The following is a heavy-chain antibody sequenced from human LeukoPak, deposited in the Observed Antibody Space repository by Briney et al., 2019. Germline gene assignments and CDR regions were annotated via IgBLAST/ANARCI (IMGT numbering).Heavy chain of an antibody. CDR3: ARAYYYGSGSYAFDI. V-gene: IGHV4-59*01. D-gene: IGHD3-10*01. CDR1: GGSISSYY. J-gene: IGHJ3*02. CDR2: IYFSGST. Sequence: SETLSLTCTVSGGSISSYYWSWIRQPPGKGLEWIGYIYFSGSTNYNPSLKSRVTISVDTSKSQFSLKLSSVTAADTAVYYCARAYYYGSGSYAFDIWGQGTMVTVSS.